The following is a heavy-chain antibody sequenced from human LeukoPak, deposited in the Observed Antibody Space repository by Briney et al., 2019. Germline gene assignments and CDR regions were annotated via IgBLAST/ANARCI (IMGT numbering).Heavy chain of an antibody. D-gene: IGHD3-22*01. V-gene: IGHV3-21*01. CDR1: GFTFSSYA. CDR2: ISANSSYL. J-gene: IGHJ4*02. Sequence: GGSLRLSCAASGFTFSSYAMNWVRQAPGKGLEWVSSISANSSYLYYADSVKGRFTISRDNAKNSLYLQMNSLRAEDTAVYYCARVYTMIVVVDYWGQGTLVTVSS. CDR3: ARVYTMIVVVDY.